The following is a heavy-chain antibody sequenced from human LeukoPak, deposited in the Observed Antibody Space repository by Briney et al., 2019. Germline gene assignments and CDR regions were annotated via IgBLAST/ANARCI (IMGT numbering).Heavy chain of an antibody. V-gene: IGHV3-21*01. Sequence: GGSLRLSCVASGFTFSSYSMNWVRQAPGKGLEWVSCISSSSSYIYYADSVKGRFTIYRDNAKKSLYLQLNSLRAEDTAVYYCARAVWDSSGHLFDYWGQGTLVTVSS. D-gene: IGHD3-22*01. J-gene: IGHJ4*02. CDR3: ARAVWDSSGHLFDY. CDR1: GFTFSSYS. CDR2: ISSSSSYI.